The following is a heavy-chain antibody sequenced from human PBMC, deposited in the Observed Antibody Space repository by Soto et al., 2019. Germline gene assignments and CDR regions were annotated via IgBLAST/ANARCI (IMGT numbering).Heavy chain of an antibody. J-gene: IGHJ4*02. CDR1: GFTFSSYW. V-gene: IGHV3-74*01. Sequence: EVQLVESGGGLVQPGGYLRLSCAASGFTFSSYWMHWVRQAPGKGLVWVSRIKSDGSSISYADSVKGRLTISRDNAKNTLCLQMNSLRAEDTAVYYCARRGFSGSGSYIQGDYWGQGTLVTVSS. CDR2: IKSDGSSI. D-gene: IGHD3-10*01. CDR3: ARRGFSGSGSYIQGDY.